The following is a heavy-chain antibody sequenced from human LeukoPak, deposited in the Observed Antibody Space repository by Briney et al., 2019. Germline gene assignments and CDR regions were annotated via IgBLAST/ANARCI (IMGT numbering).Heavy chain of an antibody. CDR2: ISSSGSTI. Sequence: GGSLRLSCAASGFTFSSYEMNWVRQAPGKGLEWVSYISSSGSTIYYADSVKGRFTISRDNAKNSLYLQMNSLRAEDTAVYYCARSMTTVTHFDYWGQGTLVTVSS. CDR1: GFTFSSYE. J-gene: IGHJ4*02. CDR3: ARSMTTVTHFDY. D-gene: IGHD4-17*01. V-gene: IGHV3-48*03.